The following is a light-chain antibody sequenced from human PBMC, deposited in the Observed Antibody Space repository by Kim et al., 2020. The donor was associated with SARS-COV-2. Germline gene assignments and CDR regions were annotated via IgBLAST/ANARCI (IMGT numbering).Light chain of an antibody. CDR2: GAS. CDR1: QGVSSK. V-gene: IGKV3-15*01. CDR3: QQYDKWPLT. J-gene: IGKJ4*01. Sequence: VSPAYRGTRSCRASQGVSSKLAWYQQKPGQSPRLLIYGASTRATGIPARFSGSGSGTEFTLTISGLQAEDYAVYYCQQYDKWPLTFGGGTKVDIK.